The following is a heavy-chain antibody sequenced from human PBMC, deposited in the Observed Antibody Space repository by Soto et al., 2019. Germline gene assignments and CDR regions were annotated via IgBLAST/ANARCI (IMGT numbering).Heavy chain of an antibody. D-gene: IGHD6-6*01. Sequence: EVQLLESGGRLVQPGGSLRLSCAASGFTFSRYAMSWVRQSPGKGLEWVSGISASGGSTYYADSVKGRFTISRDNYQNMVYLEMNSLRADDTAVFYCVKAVSIAARGFDYWGLGTLVTVSS. CDR2: ISASGGST. J-gene: IGHJ4*02. CDR3: VKAVSIAARGFDY. V-gene: IGHV3-23*01. CDR1: GFTFSRYA.